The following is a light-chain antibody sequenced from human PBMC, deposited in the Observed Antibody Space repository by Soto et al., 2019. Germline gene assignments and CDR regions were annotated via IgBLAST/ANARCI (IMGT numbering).Light chain of an antibody. CDR1: QSISSW. CDR3: QQYNSYSYT. Sequence: DIQMTQSPSTLSASVGDRVTITCRASQSISSWLAWYQQKPGKAPKLLIYDASNLESGVPSRFSGSGSGTEFTLTSGSLQPDDFATYYCQQYNSYSYTFGQGTKLEIK. CDR2: DAS. V-gene: IGKV1-5*01. J-gene: IGKJ2*01.